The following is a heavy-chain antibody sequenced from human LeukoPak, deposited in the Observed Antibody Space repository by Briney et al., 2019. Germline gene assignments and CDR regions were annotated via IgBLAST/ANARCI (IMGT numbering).Heavy chain of an antibody. Sequence: PGGSLRLPCTASGFTFGDYAMSWFRQAPGKGLEWVGFIRSKAYGGTTEYAASVKGRFTISRDDSKSIAYLQMNSLKTEDTAVYYCTSASYSSGWYLDYWGQGTLVTVSS. J-gene: IGHJ4*02. CDR2: IRSKAYGGTT. CDR3: TSASYSSGWYLDY. CDR1: GFTFGDYA. V-gene: IGHV3-49*03. D-gene: IGHD6-19*01.